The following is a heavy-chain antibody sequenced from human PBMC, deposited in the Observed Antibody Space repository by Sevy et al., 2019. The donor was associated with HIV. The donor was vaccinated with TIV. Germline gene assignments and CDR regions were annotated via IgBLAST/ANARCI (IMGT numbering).Heavy chain of an antibody. CDR2: IYYSGST. CDR3: ARPTVAVTDVFDL. CDR1: GGSISSGGYY. D-gene: IGHD2-21*02. J-gene: IGHJ3*01. Sequence: SETLSLTCSVSGGSISSGGYYWSWIRQLPGKGLEWIGYIYYSGSTYYNPSLKSRVTISVDTSINQFSLKLSSVTAADTAMYYCARPTVAVTDVFDLWGQGKMVTVSS. V-gene: IGHV4-31*03.